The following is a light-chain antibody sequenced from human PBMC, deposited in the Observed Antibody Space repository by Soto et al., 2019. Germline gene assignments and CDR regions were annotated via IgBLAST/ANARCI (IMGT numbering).Light chain of an antibody. J-gene: IGKJ1*01. CDR2: LGS. CDR1: HSLLHSNGYNY. V-gene: IGKV2-28*01. CDR3: XXXXXSWT. Sequence: DVVMTQSPLSLPVTPGKPASIACRSSHSLLHSNGYNYLDWYLQKPGQSPQLLIYLGSNRASGVPDRFSGSGSGTDFTLKISRVEAEDVGVYXXXXXXXSWTFGQGTXVDIK.